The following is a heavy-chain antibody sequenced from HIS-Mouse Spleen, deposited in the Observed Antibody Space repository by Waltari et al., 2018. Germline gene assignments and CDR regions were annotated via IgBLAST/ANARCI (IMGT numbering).Heavy chain of an antibody. D-gene: IGHD6-13*01. V-gene: IGHV4-39*07. Sequence: QLQLQESGPGLVKPSETLSLTCTVSGGSISSSSYYWGWIRQPPGKGREWIGSIYYSGGTSSNPSLKSRVTISVDTSKNQFSLKLSSVTAADTAVYYCAREIPYSSSWYDWYFDLWGRGTLVTVSS. CDR1: GGSISSSSYY. J-gene: IGHJ2*01. CDR2: IYYSGGT. CDR3: AREIPYSSSWYDWYFDL.